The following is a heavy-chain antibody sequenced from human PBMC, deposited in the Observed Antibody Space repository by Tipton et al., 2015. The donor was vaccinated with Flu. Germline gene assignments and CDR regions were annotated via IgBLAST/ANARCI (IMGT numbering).Heavy chain of an antibody. J-gene: IGHJ4*02. CDR2: MYYSGNT. V-gene: IGHV4-39*01. D-gene: IGHD3-10*02. Sequence: TLSLTCTDSGGSISSRSYSWGWVRQPPGKGLEWIGSMYYSGNTYYNPSLKSRLVISVDTSKNQFSLKLTSVTAADTAIYYCARLCFYDVGLKNFYFEDGGQGSLVTVSS. CDR1: GGSISSRSYS. CDR3: ARLCFYDVGLKNFYFED.